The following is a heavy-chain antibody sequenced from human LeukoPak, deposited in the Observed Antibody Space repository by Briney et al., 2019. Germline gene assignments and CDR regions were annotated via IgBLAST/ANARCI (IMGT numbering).Heavy chain of an antibody. CDR3: ARDVIVVPAAIASYDAFDI. J-gene: IGHJ3*02. CDR1: GFTVSSNY. Sequence: GGSLRLSCAASGFTVSSNYMSWVRQAPGKGLEWVSVIYSGGSTYYADSVKGRFTISRDNSKYTLYLQMNSLRAEDTAVYYCARDVIVVPAAIASYDAFDIWGQGTMVTLSS. D-gene: IGHD2-2*02. CDR2: IYSGGST. V-gene: IGHV3-66*02.